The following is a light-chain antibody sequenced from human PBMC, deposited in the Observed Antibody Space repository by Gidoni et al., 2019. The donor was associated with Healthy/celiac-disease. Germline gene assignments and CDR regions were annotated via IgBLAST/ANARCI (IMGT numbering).Light chain of an antibody. CDR2: GAS. V-gene: IGKV3-20*01. CDR1: QSVSSSY. Sequence: EIVLPQSPGPLFFSPGERATLSCRASQSVSSSYLSWYQQKPGQAPRLLIYGASSRATGIPDRFSGSGSGTDFTLTISRLEPEDFAVYYCQQYGSSPWTFGQGTKVEIK. CDR3: QQYGSSPWT. J-gene: IGKJ1*01.